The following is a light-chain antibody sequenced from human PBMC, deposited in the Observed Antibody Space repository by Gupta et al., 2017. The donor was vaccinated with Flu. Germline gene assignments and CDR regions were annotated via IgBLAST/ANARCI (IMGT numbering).Light chain of an antibody. J-gene: IGKJ5*01. V-gene: IGKV3-20*01. Sequence: DIVLTQSPGTLSLSPRERATLSCRASQSVSKNHLAWYQQKPGQAPRLLIYGASSRATGTPDKFSGSGSGTDFTLTISTLEPEDFAVYYCQQYGRSPLTFGQGTRLEI. CDR2: GAS. CDR3: QQYGRSPLT. CDR1: QSVSKNH.